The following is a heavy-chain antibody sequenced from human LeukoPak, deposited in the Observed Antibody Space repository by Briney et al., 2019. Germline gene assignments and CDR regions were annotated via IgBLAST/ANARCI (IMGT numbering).Heavy chain of an antibody. CDR2: ITPVINTA. Sequence: AASVKVSCKASGYTFTGYYMHWVRQAPGQGLEWMGKITPVINTANYAQTFQGRVSIYADKSTTTVYMDLSGLRPDDTAVYYCARVNLRGSNYNWFDPWGQGTRVTVSS. D-gene: IGHD3-10*01. CDR3: ARVNLRGSNYNWFDP. CDR1: GYTFTGYY. J-gene: IGHJ5*02. V-gene: IGHV1-46*01.